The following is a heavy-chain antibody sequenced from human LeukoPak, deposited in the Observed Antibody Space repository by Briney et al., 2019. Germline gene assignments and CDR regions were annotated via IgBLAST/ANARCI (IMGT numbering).Heavy chain of an antibody. CDR3: ARLGLDWGKNYYYYYGMDV. J-gene: IGHJ6*02. CDR2: IYYSGST. Sequence: SETLSLTCTVSGGSISSSSYYWGWIRQPPGKGLEWIGSIYYSGSTYYNPPLKSRVTISVDTSKNQFSLKLSSVTAADTAVYYCARLGLDWGKNYYYYYGMDVWGQGTTVTVSS. D-gene: IGHD7-27*01. V-gene: IGHV4-39*01. CDR1: GGSISSSSYY.